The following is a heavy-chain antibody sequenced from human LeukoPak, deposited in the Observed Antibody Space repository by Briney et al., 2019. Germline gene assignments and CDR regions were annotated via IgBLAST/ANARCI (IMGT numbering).Heavy chain of an antibody. CDR1: GFTFNNYA. CDR2: VSGSGDNT. V-gene: IGHV3-23*01. J-gene: IGHJ4*02. CDR3: ARWGNDYSQFDS. Sequence: GGSLRLSCAASGFTFNNYAMTWVRQAPGKGQEWVSVVSGSGDNTNYADSVKGRFTISRDNSKNTLFLQMNSLRTEDTAVYFCARWGNDYSQFDSWGQGTLVTVSS. D-gene: IGHD4-11*01.